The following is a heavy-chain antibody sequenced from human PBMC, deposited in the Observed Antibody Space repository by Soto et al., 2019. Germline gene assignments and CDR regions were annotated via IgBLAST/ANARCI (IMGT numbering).Heavy chain of an antibody. Sequence: ASVKVSCKASGGAFSSYAISWVRQAPGQGLEWMGGIIPIFGTANYAQKFQGRVTITADESTSTAYMELSSLRSEDTAVYYCAREYRSGDSSGYYHGPNWFDPWGQGTLVTVSS. V-gene: IGHV1-69*13. D-gene: IGHD3-22*01. CDR2: IIPIFGTA. CDR1: GGAFSSYA. J-gene: IGHJ5*02. CDR3: AREYRSGDSSGYYHGPNWFDP.